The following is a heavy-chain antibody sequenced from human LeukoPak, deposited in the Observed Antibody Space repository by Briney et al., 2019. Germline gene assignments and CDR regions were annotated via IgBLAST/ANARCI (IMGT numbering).Heavy chain of an antibody. CDR3: ARDFIKGGY. J-gene: IGHJ4*02. CDR1: GFPFSNYA. Sequence: PGGSLRPSCAASGFPFSNYAMHWVRQAPGRGLEWVAFISFDGSNEYYADSVKGRFTVSRDNSRNTLYLQMNSLTPEDTAVYYCARDFIKGGYWGQGTLVTVSS. CDR2: ISFDGSNE. V-gene: IGHV3-30-3*01. D-gene: IGHD3-16*01.